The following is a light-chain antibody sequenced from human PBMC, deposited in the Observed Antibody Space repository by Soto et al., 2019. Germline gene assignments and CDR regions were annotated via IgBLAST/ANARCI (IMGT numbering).Light chain of an antibody. CDR3: QQYDKWPPT. Sequence: EIVMTQSPATLSLSPGERTPLSCRASQSVSRILAWYQQKPGQAPRLLIYGASTRATGIPVRFSGSGSGTEFTLTISSLQSEDFAVYYCQQYDKWPPTFGQGTKVDIK. CDR2: GAS. J-gene: IGKJ1*01. V-gene: IGKV3-15*01. CDR1: QSVSRI.